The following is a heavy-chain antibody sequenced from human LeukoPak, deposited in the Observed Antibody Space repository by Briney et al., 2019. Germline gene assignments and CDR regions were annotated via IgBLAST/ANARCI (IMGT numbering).Heavy chain of an antibody. CDR2: IRRDGNST. CDR3: AREQEAAGNWFFDR. Sequence: PGGALRLSCAASGFKFSSYWMHWFRPIQGNGLVCISRIRRDGNSTYYLDSVRGRFSISRDNAEDTLYLQMNSLRAEDTAVYYCAREQEAAGNWFFDRWGRGTLVTVSS. D-gene: IGHD6-13*01. CDR1: GFKFSSYW. J-gene: IGHJ2*01. V-gene: IGHV3-74*01.